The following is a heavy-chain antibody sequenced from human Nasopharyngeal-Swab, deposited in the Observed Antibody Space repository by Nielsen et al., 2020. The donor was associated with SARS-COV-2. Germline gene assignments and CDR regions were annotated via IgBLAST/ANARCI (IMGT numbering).Heavy chain of an antibody. CDR1: GGSISSGGYY. CDR3: ARGTNYDFWSGYYHPYGMDV. D-gene: IGHD3-3*01. Sequence: SETLSLTCTVSGGSISSGGYYWTWIRQHPGTGLEWIGYIYYSGSTYYNPSLKSRVTTSVDTSKNQSSLKLSSVTAADTAVYYCARGTNYDFWSGYYHPYGMDVWGQGTTVTVSS. CDR2: IYYSGST. V-gene: IGHV4-31*03. J-gene: IGHJ6*02.